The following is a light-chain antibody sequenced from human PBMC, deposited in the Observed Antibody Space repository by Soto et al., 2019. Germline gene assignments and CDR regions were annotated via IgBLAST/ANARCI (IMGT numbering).Light chain of an antibody. Sequence: DIVMTQSPDSLAVSLGERATINCKSSQSVLYSSNNKNYLAWYQQKPGQPPKLLIYWASTRESGVPDRFSGSGSGTEFTRTISSLQAEDGAVYYCQQYYSTPPTFGQGTKVEIK. J-gene: IGKJ1*01. CDR2: WAS. V-gene: IGKV4-1*01. CDR1: QSVLYSSNNKNY. CDR3: QQYYSTPPT.